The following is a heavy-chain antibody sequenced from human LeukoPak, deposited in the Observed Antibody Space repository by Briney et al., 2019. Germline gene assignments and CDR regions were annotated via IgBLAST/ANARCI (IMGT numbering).Heavy chain of an antibody. Sequence: GGSLRLSCAASGFTFSTYWMSWVRQAPGKGLEWVANIKEDGSEKYYGDSVKGRFTISRDNAKNSLYLEMNSLRVEDTAVYYCASGYIFRGDDYWGQGTLVTVSS. CDR1: GFTFSTYW. V-gene: IGHV3-7*01. CDR3: ASGYIFRGDDY. CDR2: IKEDGSEK. D-gene: IGHD1-1*01. J-gene: IGHJ4*02.